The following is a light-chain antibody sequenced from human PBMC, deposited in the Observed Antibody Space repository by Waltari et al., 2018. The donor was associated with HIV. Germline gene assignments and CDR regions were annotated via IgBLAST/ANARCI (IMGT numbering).Light chain of an antibody. Sequence: QSALTQPRSVSGSPGQSVTISCTGSSSDVGGYNYVSCYQQHPTKAPKRIIYDVSERPSGVPDRFSGSKSGNRASLTISGLQAEYDADYYCYSYAGSLLFGGGTKLTVL. CDR3: YSYAGSLL. CDR2: DVS. CDR1: SSDVGGYNY. J-gene: IGLJ2*01. V-gene: IGLV2-11*01.